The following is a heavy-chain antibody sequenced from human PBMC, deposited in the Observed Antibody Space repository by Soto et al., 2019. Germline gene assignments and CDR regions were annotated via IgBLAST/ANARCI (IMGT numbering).Heavy chain of an antibody. J-gene: IGHJ4*02. CDR3: ARGQGAAAGHSNFDY. Sequence: SETLSLTCAVSGGSISGTTYSWSWLRQPPGKGLEWIGYIYDSGNTYYNPSLKSQFSISVDRSKNQFSLKLSSVTAADTAVYYCARGQGAAAGHSNFDYWGQGALVTVSS. V-gene: IGHV4-30-2*01. CDR1: GGSISGTTYS. D-gene: IGHD6-13*01. CDR2: IYDSGNT.